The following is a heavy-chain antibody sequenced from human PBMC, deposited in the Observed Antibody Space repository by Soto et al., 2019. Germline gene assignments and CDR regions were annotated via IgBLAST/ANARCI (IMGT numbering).Heavy chain of an antibody. J-gene: IGHJ4*02. CDR1: GGSVTNSSYY. V-gene: IGHV4-39*01. D-gene: IGHD4-17*01. CDR2: VYYRGRS. Sequence: LALTCTVSGGSVTNSSYYWGWIRQSPGKGLEWIGSVYYRGRSYSKSSVKSRVTISVDTSKNRFSLSLNSVTASDTAVYFCVSQRTTVPTQAYFDYWGPGALVTVSS. CDR3: VSQRTTVPTQAYFDY.